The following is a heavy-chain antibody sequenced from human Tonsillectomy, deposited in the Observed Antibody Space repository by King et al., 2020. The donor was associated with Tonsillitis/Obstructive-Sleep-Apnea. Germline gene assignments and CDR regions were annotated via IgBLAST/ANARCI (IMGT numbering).Heavy chain of an antibody. Sequence: VQLVESGGGLVQPGGSPRLSCAASGFTFSNYAMSWVRQTPGKGLEWVSATSGTGGTTYSTDSVKGRFTISRDNSKNTLYLQMNSLRAEDTAVYFCAKVFGDYVIDYWGQGTLVTVSS. CDR1: GFTFSNYA. CDR3: AKVFGDYVIDY. J-gene: IGHJ4*02. D-gene: IGHD4-17*01. CDR2: TSGTGGTT. V-gene: IGHV3-23*04.